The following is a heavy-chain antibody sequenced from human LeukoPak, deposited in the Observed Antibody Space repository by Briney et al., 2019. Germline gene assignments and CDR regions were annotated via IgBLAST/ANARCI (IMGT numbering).Heavy chain of an antibody. CDR1: GFTFTSPA. V-gene: IGHV1-58*01. J-gene: IGHJ3*02. D-gene: IGHD3-22*01. Sequence: ASVKVSCKASGFTFTSPAVQWVRQARGQRLEWIGWIVVGSGNTNYAQKFQERVTITRDMSTSTAYMELSSLRSEDTAVYYCARDRPDYYDENAFDIWGQGTMVTVSS. CDR2: IVVGSGNT. CDR3: ARDRPDYYDENAFDI.